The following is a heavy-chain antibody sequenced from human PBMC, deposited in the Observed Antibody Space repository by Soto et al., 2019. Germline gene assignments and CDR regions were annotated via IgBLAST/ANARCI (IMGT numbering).Heavy chain of an antibody. V-gene: IGHV3-33*01. CDR3: ARDGYCSGGSCYSVPVFDY. J-gene: IGHJ4*02. D-gene: IGHD2-15*01. CDR2: IWYDGSNT. Sequence: QVQLVESGGGVVQPGRSLRLSCAASGFTFSRYGMHWVRQAPGEGLEWVAVIWYDGSNTYYADSVKGRFAISRDNSKYTLYLQMNSLRAEDTAVYYCARDGYCSGGSCYSVPVFDYWGQGTLVTVSS. CDR1: GFTFSRYG.